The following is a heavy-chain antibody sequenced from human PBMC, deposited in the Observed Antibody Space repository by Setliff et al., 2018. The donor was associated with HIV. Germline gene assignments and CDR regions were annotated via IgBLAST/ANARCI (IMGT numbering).Heavy chain of an antibody. CDR2: IDPDRGET. CDR1: GYTFPDYY. V-gene: IGHV1-69-2*01. Sequence: GASVKVSCKVSGYTFPDYYFQGVRQATGKGLEWVGLIDPDRGETVYAEKFQGRVTITADRSKHIAYMKLSSLRYEDTAMYYCAWGTQRPIDSWGQGTLVTVSS. CDR3: AWGTQRPIDS. D-gene: IGHD3-16*01. J-gene: IGHJ4*02.